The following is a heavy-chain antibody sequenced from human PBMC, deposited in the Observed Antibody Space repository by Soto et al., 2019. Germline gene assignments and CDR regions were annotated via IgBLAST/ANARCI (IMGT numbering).Heavy chain of an antibody. J-gene: IGHJ4*02. CDR3: ARSVGGSNVNFDY. D-gene: IGHD3-10*01. Sequence: PSETLSLTCTVSGGFISNYYWSWIRQPPGKGLEWIGYIYYSGSTKYNPSLKSRVTMSVDMSKNQFSLKLRSVTAADTAVYYCARSVGGSNVNFDYWGQGTLVTVSS. CDR2: IYYSGST. V-gene: IGHV4-59*12. CDR1: GGFISNYY.